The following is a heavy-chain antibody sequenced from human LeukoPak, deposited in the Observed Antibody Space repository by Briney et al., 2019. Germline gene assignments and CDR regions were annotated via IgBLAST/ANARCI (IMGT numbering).Heavy chain of an antibody. Sequence: GGSLRLSCAASGFTFSSYEMNWVRQAPGKGLDWVSYISSTWSTIYYADSVKGRFTISRDNAKNSLYPQMNSLRAEDTAVYYCAELGITMIGGVWGKGTTVTISS. CDR3: AELGITMIGGV. J-gene: IGHJ6*04. CDR1: GFTFSSYE. CDR2: ISSTWSTI. V-gene: IGHV3-48*03. D-gene: IGHD3-10*02.